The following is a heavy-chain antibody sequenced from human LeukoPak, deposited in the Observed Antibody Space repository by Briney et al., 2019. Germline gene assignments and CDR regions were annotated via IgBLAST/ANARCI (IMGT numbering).Heavy chain of an antibody. Sequence: SETLSLTCTVSGGSISSSSYYWGWIRQPPGKGLEWIGSIYYSRSTYYNPSLKSRVTISVDTSKNQFSLKLSSVTAADTAVYYCARLPWYDSTPNWFDPWGQGTLVTVSS. D-gene: IGHD3-22*01. CDR3: ARLPWYDSTPNWFDP. V-gene: IGHV4-39*01. CDR1: GGSISSSSYY. J-gene: IGHJ5*02. CDR2: IYYSRST.